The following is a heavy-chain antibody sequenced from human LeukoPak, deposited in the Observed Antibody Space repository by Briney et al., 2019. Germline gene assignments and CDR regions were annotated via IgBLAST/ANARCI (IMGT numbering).Heavy chain of an antibody. CDR3: VKMGTYYYDSSGSNY. D-gene: IGHD3-22*01. Sequence: GGSLRLSCSASGFTFSSYAMHWVRQAPGKGLEYVSAINSNGGTTYYSDSVKGRFTISRDNSKNTLYLQMSSLRAEDMAVYYCVKMGTYYYDSSGSNYWGQGTLVTVSS. CDR1: GFTFSSYA. V-gene: IGHV3-64D*09. J-gene: IGHJ4*02. CDR2: INSNGGTT.